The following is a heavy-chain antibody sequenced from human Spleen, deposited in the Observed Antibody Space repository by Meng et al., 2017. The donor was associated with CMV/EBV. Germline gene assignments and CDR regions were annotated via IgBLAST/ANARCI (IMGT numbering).Heavy chain of an antibody. Sequence: GESLKISCAASGFTFSSYWMSWVRQAPGKGLEWVALMPKDERDDSYAASVKGRFTISRDNSKNTLYLQMNSLRAEDTAVYYCARRTPPPIAAVGSYGMGVWGQGTTVTVSS. V-gene: IGHV3-30*03. D-gene: IGHD6-13*01. CDR2: MPKDERDD. CDR3: ARRTPPPIAAVGSYGMGV. CDR1: GFTFSSYW. J-gene: IGHJ6*02.